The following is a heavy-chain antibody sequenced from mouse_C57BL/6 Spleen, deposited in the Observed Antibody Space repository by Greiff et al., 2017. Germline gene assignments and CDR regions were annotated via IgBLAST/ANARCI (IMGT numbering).Heavy chain of an antibody. CDR3: ARDYDGSGYWYFDV. D-gene: IGHD1-1*01. CDR1: GYTFTSYW. Sequence: QVQLQQPGAELVKPGASVKLSCKASGYTFTSYWMHWVKQRPGQGLEWIGMIHPNSGSTNYNEKFKSKATLTVDKSSSTAYMQLSSLTSEDSAVYYCARDYDGSGYWYFDVWGTGTTVTVSS. V-gene: IGHV1-64*01. CDR2: IHPNSGST. J-gene: IGHJ1*03.